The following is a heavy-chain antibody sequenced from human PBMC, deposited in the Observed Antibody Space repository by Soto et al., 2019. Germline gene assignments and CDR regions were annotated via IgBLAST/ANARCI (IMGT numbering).Heavy chain of an antibody. V-gene: IGHV3-21*01. CDR2: ISTRSDI. CDR1: GFTFSVYS. Sequence: GGSLRLSCAASGFTFSVYSMNWVRQAPGKGLEWVASISTRSDIYYADSVKGRFTISRDNAKNSVSLQMNSLRAEDTAVYYCAREETAWPLAYGLDVWGQGTTVTVSS. CDR3: AREETAWPLAYGLDV. D-gene: IGHD2-21*02. J-gene: IGHJ6*02.